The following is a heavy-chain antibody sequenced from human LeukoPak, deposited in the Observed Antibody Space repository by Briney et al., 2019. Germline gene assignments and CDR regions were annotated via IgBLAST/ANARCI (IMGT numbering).Heavy chain of an antibody. D-gene: IGHD3-22*01. V-gene: IGHV4-59*01. CDR2: IYYSGST. CDR3: ARKSMIVGSPFDY. Sequence: SETLSLTCTVSGGSISSYYWSWIRQPPGRGLEWIGYIYYSGSTNYYPSLKSRVTISVDTSKNQFSLKLTSVTAADTAVYYCARKSMIVGSPFDYWGQGTLVTVSS. CDR1: GGSISSYY. J-gene: IGHJ4*02.